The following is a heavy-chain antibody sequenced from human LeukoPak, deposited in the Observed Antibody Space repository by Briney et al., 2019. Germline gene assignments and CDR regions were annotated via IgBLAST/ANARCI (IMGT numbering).Heavy chain of an antibody. CDR3: ARGHTAVTRHFDF. CDR1: GFTFSSYS. Sequence: GGPLRLSCAASGFTFSSYSMNWVRQAPGKGLEWVSSISSGSSAIFSADALKGRFTISRDDAKNLLYLDMNSLRAEDTAVYYCARGHTAVTRHFDFWGQGTLVTVSS. J-gene: IGHJ4*02. CDR2: ISSGSSAI. D-gene: IGHD4-17*01. V-gene: IGHV3-21*01.